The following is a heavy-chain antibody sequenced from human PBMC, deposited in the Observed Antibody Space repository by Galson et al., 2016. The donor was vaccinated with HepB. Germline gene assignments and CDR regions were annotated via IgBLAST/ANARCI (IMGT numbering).Heavy chain of an antibody. D-gene: IGHD1-7*01. CDR2: ISHDGSNK. J-gene: IGHJ6*02. CDR1: GFTFSGYA. V-gene: IGHV3-30-3*01. CDR3: ARKELYYYYYGMDV. Sequence: SLRLSCAASGFTFSGYAMHWVRQAPGKGLEWVAVISHDGSNKYYADSVKGRFTISRDNSKNTLYLQMNSLRAEDTAVYYCARKELYYYYYGMDVWGQGTTVTASS.